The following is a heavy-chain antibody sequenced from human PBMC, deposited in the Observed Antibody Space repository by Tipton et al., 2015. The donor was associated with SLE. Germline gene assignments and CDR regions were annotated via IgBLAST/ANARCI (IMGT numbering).Heavy chain of an antibody. V-gene: IGHV4-4*02. CDR3: ARESYGGATTFDY. CDR1: GGSISSSNW. Sequence: TLSLTCAVSGGSISSSNWWSWVRQPPGKGLEWIGEIYHSGSTNYNPSLKSRFTISVDKSKNQFSLKLSSVTAADTAVYYCARESYGGATTFDYWGQGTLVTVSS. D-gene: IGHD1-26*01. J-gene: IGHJ4*02. CDR2: IYHSGST.